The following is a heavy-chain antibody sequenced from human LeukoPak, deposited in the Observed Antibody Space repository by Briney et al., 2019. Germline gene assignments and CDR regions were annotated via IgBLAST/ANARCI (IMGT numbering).Heavy chain of an antibody. CDR1: GYTFTGYY. CDR2: INPNSGGT. D-gene: IGHD3-22*01. CDR3: ARSGDYYDSSGYYDY. Sequence: GASVKVSCKASGYTFTGYYMHWVRQAPGQGLEWMGWINPNSGGTDYAQKFQGRVTMTRDTSISTAYMELSRLRSDDTAVYYCARSGDYYDSSGYYDYWGQGTLVTVSS. J-gene: IGHJ4*02. V-gene: IGHV1-2*02.